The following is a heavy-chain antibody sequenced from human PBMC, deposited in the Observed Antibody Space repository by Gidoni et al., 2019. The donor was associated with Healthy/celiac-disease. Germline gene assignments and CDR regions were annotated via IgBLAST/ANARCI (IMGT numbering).Heavy chain of an antibody. CDR1: GGSVSSGSYY. J-gene: IGHJ6*02. V-gene: IGHV4-61*01. CDR3: ARQDSSGFYYYYYGMDV. CDR2: IYYSGSP. D-gene: IGHD6-19*01. Sequence: QVQLQESGPGLVKPSETLSLTCTVSGGSVSSGSYYWSWIRQPPGKGLEWIGYIYYSGSPNYNPSLKSRVTISVDTSKNQFSLKLSSVTAADTAVYYCARQDSSGFYYYYYGMDVWGQGTTVTVSS.